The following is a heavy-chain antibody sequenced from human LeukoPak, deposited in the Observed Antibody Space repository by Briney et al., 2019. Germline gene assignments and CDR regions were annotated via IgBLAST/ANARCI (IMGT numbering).Heavy chain of an antibody. CDR3: ARDTRITFGGVIVYDAFDI. V-gene: IGHV1-18*01. D-gene: IGHD3-16*02. CDR2: VSAYNGNT. J-gene: IGHJ3*02. Sequence: ASVKVSCKASGYTFTSYGISWVRQAPGQGLEWMGWVSAYNGNTNYAQKFQGRVTMTTDTSTSTAYTELRSLRSDDTAVYYCARDTRITFGGVIVYDAFDIWGQGTMVTVSS. CDR1: GYTFTSYG.